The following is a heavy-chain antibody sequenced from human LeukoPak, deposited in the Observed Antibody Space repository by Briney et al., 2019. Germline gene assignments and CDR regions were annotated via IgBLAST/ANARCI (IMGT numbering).Heavy chain of an antibody. J-gene: IGHJ4*02. CDR2: ISAYNGNT. V-gene: IGHV1-18*01. CDR3: ARVERFLEWFQIDY. CDR1: GYTFTSYG. Sequence: GASVKVSCKASGYTFTSYGISWVRQAPGQGLEWMGWISAYNGNTNYAQKLQGRVTMTTDTSTSTAYMELRSLRSDDTAVYYCARVERFLEWFQIDYWGQGTLVTVSS. D-gene: IGHD3-3*01.